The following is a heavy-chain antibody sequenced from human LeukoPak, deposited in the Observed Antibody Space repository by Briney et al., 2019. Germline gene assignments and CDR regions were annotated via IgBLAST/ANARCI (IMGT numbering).Heavy chain of an antibody. CDR2: IYNSGST. V-gene: IGHV4-4*07. D-gene: IGHD2-2*01. CDR3: ARDISASCPHQGLCIDP. J-gene: IGHJ5*02. CDR1: GGSISSSY. Sequence: SETLSLTCTVSGGSISSSYWSWIRQPAGKGLQWIGRIYNSGSTNYNPSLKSRVTMSLDTSKSQFSLKLRSVTAADTAVYYCARDISASCPHQGLCIDPWGQGTLVTVSS.